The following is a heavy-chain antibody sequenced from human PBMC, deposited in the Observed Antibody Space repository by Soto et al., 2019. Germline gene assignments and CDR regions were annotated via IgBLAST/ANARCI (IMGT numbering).Heavy chain of an antibody. CDR1: GFTFSYYG. CDR2: ISNAGSRE. J-gene: IGHJ4*02. D-gene: IGHD2-21*01. Sequence: QVQLVESGGGVVQPGKSLRLSCAAFGFTFSYYGMHWVRQAPGKGLEWVALISNAGSREYYADSLKGRFTISRDNSKNTMYMKTKSPTAEKTAVYCCGTDQDCGGGACQFCAPCYWGQGTLVIVSS. V-gene: IGHV3-30*03. CDR3: GTDQDCGGGACQFCAPCY.